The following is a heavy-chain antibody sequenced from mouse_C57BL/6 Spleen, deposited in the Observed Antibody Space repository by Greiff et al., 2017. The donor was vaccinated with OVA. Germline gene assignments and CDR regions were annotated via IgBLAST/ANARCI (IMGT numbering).Heavy chain of an antibody. D-gene: IGHD4-1*01. V-gene: IGHV1-50*01. Sequence: QVQLQQPGAELVKPGASVKLSCKASGYTFTSYWMQWVNQRPGQGLEWIGEIAPSDSYTNYNQKFKGKATLTVDTSSSTAYMQLSSLTSEDSAVYYCARTGTVAYWGQGTLVTVSA. CDR1: GYTFTSYW. CDR2: IAPSDSYT. J-gene: IGHJ3*01. CDR3: ARTGTVAY.